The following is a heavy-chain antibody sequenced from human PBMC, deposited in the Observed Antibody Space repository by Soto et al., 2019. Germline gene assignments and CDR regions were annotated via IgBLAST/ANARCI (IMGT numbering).Heavy chain of an antibody. D-gene: IGHD6-6*01. CDR2: IYSNGDT. J-gene: IGHJ6*02. Sequence: SETLSLTCSVSSDSINSGGYYWSWIRQHPGKGLEWSGYIYSNGDTYYNPSLKSRGTISVDTSKNQFSLNLTSVTAADTAVYYCARRGGSSYGYYYYAMDVWGQGTTVTVSS. CDR1: SDSINSGGYY. V-gene: IGHV4-31*03. CDR3: ARRGGSSYGYYYYAMDV.